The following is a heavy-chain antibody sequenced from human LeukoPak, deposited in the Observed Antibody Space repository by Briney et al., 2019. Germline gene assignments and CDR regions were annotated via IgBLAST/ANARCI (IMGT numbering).Heavy chain of an antibody. Sequence: SETLSLTCAVYGGSFSGYYWSWIRQPPGKGLVWIGEINHSGSTNYNPSLRSRVTISVDTSKNQFSLKLSSVTAADTAVYYCARGRGSSWLYYFDYWGQGTLVTVSS. CDR3: ARGRGSSWLYYFDY. D-gene: IGHD6-13*01. CDR1: GGSFSGYY. J-gene: IGHJ4*02. V-gene: IGHV4-34*01. CDR2: INHSGST.